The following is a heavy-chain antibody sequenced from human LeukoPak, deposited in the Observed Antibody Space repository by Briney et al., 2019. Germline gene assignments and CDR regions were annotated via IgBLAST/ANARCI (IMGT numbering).Heavy chain of an antibody. CDR1: GYAFTSYG. Sequence: ASVKVSCKAAGYAFTSYGISWVRQAPGQGLEWMGWISAYNGNTNYAQKLQGRVTMTTDTSTSTAYTELRSLRSDDTAVYYCARDRGGIVVVVAVYDAFDIWGQGTMVTVSS. J-gene: IGHJ3*02. V-gene: IGHV1-18*04. CDR3: ARDRGGIVVVVAVYDAFDI. CDR2: ISAYNGNT. D-gene: IGHD2-15*01.